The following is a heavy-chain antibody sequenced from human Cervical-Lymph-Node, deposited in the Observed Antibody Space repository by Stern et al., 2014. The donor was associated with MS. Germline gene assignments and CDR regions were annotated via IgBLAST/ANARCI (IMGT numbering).Heavy chain of an antibody. CDR3: AREYNWNDMYYGMDV. V-gene: IGHV1-69*01. D-gene: IGHD1-20*01. CDR2: IIPIFGTP. CDR1: GGTFSTYA. J-gene: IGHJ6*02. Sequence: QVQLVQSGAEVKKPGSSVKVSCKASGGTFSTYAVSWVRQAPGQGLEWMGGIIPIFGTPNYAQKFQGRVTITADESTSTAYMELSSLRSEDTAGYYCAREYNWNDMYYGMDVWGQGTTVTVSS.